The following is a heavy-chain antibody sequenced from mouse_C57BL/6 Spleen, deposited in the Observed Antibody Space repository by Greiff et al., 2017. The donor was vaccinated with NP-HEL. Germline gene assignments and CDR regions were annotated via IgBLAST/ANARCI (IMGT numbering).Heavy chain of an antibody. J-gene: IGHJ1*03. CDR1: GYTFTSYW. V-gene: IGHV1-55*01. CDR3: ARSNPPYWYFDV. D-gene: IGHD4-1*01. CDR2: IYPGSGST. Sequence: QVQLQQPGAELVKPGASVKMSCKASGYTFTSYWITWVKQRPGQGLEWIGDIYPGSGSTNYNEKFKSKATLTVDTSSSTAYMQLSSLTSEDSAVYYCARSNPPYWYFDVWGTGTTVTVSS.